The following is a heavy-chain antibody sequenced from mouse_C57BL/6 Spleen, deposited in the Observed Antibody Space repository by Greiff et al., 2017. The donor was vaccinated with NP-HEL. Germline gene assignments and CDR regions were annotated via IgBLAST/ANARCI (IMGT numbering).Heavy chain of an antibody. CDR3: ARFRTLYYFDY. CDR1: GYAFSSYW. J-gene: IGHJ2*01. Sequence: QVQLKESGAELVKPGASVKISCKASGYAFSSYWMNWVKQRPGKGLEWIGQIYPGDGDTNYNGKFKGKATLTADKSSSTAYMQLSSLTSEDSAVYFCARFRTLYYFDYWGQGTTLTVSS. V-gene: IGHV1-80*01. CDR2: IYPGDGDT. D-gene: IGHD5-1*01.